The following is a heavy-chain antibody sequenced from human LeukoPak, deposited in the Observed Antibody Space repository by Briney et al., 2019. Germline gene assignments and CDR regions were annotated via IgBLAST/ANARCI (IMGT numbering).Heavy chain of an antibody. Sequence: GSLRLPCSASGFTFRSYGLQWVRPAPGKGLEWVAFIGYDGSNKYYADSVKGRFTISRDNSKNTLYLQMNSLRAEDTAVYYCAKDWQQLVRYYYYYMDVWGKGTTVTISS. J-gene: IGHJ6*03. D-gene: IGHD6-13*01. CDR2: IGYDGSNK. V-gene: IGHV3-30*02. CDR3: AKDWQQLVRYYYYYMDV. CDR1: GFTFRSYG.